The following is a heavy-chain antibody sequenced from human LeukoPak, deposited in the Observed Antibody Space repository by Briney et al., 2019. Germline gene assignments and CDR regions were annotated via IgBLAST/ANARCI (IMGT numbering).Heavy chain of an antibody. J-gene: IGHJ4*02. V-gene: IGHV3-23*01. CDR1: GFTFSSYA. CDR2: MSGSGGGT. Sequence: GGSLRLSCAASGFTFSSYAMSWVRQAPGKGLEWVSGMSGSGGGTYYADSVKGRFTISRDNSKKTLYLQMNSLRADDTAVYYCAKDSVKYYDFWSGDFDNWGQGTLVTVSS. CDR3: AKDSVKYYDFWSGDFDN. D-gene: IGHD3-3*01.